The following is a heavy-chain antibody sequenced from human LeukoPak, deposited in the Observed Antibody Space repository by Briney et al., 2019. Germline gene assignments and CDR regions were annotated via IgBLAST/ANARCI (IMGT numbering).Heavy chain of an antibody. V-gene: IGHV3-7*01. CDR1: VFTLSQYL. Sequence: PGGSLRLSCVASVFTLSQYLMSWVRQAPGKGREWVANIKPDGREKHYVYSVKGRFSLSRDNTKKSLFMQISSLTGEGSAVFFLAREPSQLGIDNWGQGTRVIVSS. CDR3: AREPSQLGIDN. J-gene: IGHJ4*02. D-gene: IGHD3-10*01. CDR2: IKPDGREK.